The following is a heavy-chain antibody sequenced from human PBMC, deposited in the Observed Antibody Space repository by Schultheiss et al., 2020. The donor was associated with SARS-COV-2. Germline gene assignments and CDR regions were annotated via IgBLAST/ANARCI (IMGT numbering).Heavy chain of an antibody. CDR3: ARFRPLYASLDP. J-gene: IGHJ5*02. CDR1: GESFSGYY. CDR2: INHGGGT. V-gene: IGHV4-34*01. D-gene: IGHD2-8*01. Sequence: GSLRLSCALSGESFSGYYWSWIRQFPGKGLEWIAEINHGGGTRYMPSLKSRVTVSNDTSTNQFSLKMISVTAADTAVYYCARFRPLYASLDPWGQGTPVTVSS.